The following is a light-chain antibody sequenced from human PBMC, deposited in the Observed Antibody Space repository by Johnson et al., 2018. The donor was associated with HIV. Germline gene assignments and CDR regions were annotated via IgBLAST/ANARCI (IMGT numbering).Light chain of an antibody. J-gene: IGLJ1*01. CDR1: NSNIGNNY. Sequence: QSVLTQPPSVSAAPGQKVTISCSGSNSNIGNNYVSWYQQLPGTAPKLLIYENTKRPSGIPDRFSGSKSGTSATLGITELQTGDEADYYCGTWDSSLSAYVFGTGTKVTVL. CDR2: ENT. CDR3: GTWDSSLSAYV. V-gene: IGLV1-51*02.